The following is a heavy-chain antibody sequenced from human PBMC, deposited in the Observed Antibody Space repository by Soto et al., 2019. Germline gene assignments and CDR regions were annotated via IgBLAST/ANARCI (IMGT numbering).Heavy chain of an antibody. V-gene: IGHV3-30*04. CDR3: ARDRQYCSSTTCYTPGY. CDR2: MSSDGYSK. D-gene: IGHD2-2*02. CDR1: GFTFSNYA. Sequence: GGSLRLSCAASGFTFSNYAMQWVRQAPGKGLEWVAVMSSDGYSKYYADSVRGRFIISRDSSKNTLYLQMNSLSNEDTAVYYCARDRQYCSSTTCYTPGYWGQGTLVTVSS. J-gene: IGHJ4*02.